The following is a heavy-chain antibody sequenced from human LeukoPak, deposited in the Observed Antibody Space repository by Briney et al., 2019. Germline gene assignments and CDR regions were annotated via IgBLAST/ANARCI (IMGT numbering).Heavy chain of an antibody. CDR2: IYYSGHT. V-gene: IGHV4-39*07. CDR1: GGSISTYY. J-gene: IGHJ4*02. Sequence: SETLSLTCTVSGGSISTYYWGWIRQPPGKGLEWIASIYYSGHTYYNPSLKSRVTISLDTSKNQFSLKVTSVTAADTAVYFCARDREIAAQSDYWGQGTLVTVSS. D-gene: IGHD6-25*01. CDR3: ARDREIAAQSDY.